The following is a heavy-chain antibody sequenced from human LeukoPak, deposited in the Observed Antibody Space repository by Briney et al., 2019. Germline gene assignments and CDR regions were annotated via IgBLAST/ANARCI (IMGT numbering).Heavy chain of an antibody. D-gene: IGHD2-15*01. CDR3: ARDPSYCSGGSCYLTLYYYYYYGMDV. V-gene: IGHV1-18*01. CDR2: ISAYNGNT. Sequence: ASLKVSCKASGYTFTSYGISWVRQAPGQGLEWMGWISAYNGNTNYAQKLQGRVTMTTDTSTSTAYMELRSLRSDDTAVYYCARDPSYCSGGSCYLTLYYYYYYGMDVWGQGTTVTVSS. CDR1: GYTFTSYG. J-gene: IGHJ6*02.